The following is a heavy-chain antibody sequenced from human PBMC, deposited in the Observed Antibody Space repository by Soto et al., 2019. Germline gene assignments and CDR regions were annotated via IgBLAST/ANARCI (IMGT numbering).Heavy chain of an antibody. J-gene: IGHJ6*03. V-gene: IGHV1-2*02. CDR1: GYTFTDYY. CDR2: INPTNSGT. CDR3: ARGITSRLVFYFYYMDV. Sequence: QVQLVQSGAEVKKPAASVKVSCKASGYTFTDYYIHWVRQAPGQGLQWLGWINPTNSGTRYARSFEGRVTVTRVTSISTAYMELSSMRSDDTAVYYCARGITSRLVFYFYYMDVWGFGTTVTVSS.